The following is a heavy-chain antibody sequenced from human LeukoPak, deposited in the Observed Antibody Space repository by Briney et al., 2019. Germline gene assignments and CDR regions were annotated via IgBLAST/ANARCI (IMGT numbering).Heavy chain of an antibody. Sequence: GGSLRLSCAASGFTFDDYAMHWVRQAPGKGLEWVSGISWNSGSIGYADSVKGRFTISRDNAKISLYLQMNSLRAEDTALYYCAKDYSIAARPSAFDIWGQGTMVTVSS. V-gene: IGHV3-9*01. CDR1: GFTFDDYA. CDR3: AKDYSIAARPSAFDI. J-gene: IGHJ3*02. CDR2: ISWNSGSI. D-gene: IGHD6-6*01.